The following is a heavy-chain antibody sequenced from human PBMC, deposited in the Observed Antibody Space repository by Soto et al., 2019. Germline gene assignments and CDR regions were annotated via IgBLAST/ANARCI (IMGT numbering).Heavy chain of an antibody. Sequence: ASVKVSCKAAGYTFTSYYMHWVRQAPGQGLEWMGFINPSGGITTYAQKFQARVTMTNDTSTSTVYMELRTLKSEDTAVYYCARRSIFTWSDAFDIWGQGTMVTVSS. CDR2: INPSGGIT. CDR1: GYTFTSYY. CDR3: ARRSIFTWSDAFDI. D-gene: IGHD3-3*01. J-gene: IGHJ3*02. V-gene: IGHV1-46*01.